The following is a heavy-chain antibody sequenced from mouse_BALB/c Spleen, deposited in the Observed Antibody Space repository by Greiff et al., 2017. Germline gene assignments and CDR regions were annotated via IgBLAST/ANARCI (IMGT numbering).Heavy chain of an antibody. CDR1: GYAFTNYL. CDR2: INPGSGGT. J-gene: IGHJ2*01. CDR3: AREGYGSLDY. V-gene: IGHV1-54*01. Sequence: QVHVKQSGAELVRPGTSVKVSCKASGYAFTNYLIEWVKQRPGQGLEWIGVINPGSGGTNYNEKFKGKATLTADKSSSTAYMQLSSLTSDDSAVYFCAREGYGSLDYWGQGTTLTVSS. D-gene: IGHD1-1*01.